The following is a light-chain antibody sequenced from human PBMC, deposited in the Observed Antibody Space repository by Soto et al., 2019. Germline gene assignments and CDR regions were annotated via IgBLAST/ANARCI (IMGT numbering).Light chain of an antibody. CDR1: QSVSSSY. CDR3: QHFGGTTFT. Sequence: EIVFTLSPGTLSLSKGEGATLSCRASQSVSSSYIAWYQQRPGQTPSLLIYGASTRATGIPDRFSGSGSGTHFTLTISRLEPGDFAVYYCQHFGGTTFTFGQGT. J-gene: IGKJ5*01. V-gene: IGKV3-20*01. CDR2: GAS.